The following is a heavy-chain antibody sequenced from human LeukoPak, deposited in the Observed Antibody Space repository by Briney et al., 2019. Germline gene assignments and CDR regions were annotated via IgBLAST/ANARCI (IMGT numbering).Heavy chain of an antibody. V-gene: IGHV1-46*01. CDR3: AREGIVVSAFDI. Sequence: ASVKVSCKASGYTFTTHDIMWVRQAPGQGLEWMGIINPSGGSTSYAQKFQGRVTMTRDMSTSTVYMELSSLRSEDTAVYYCAREGIVVSAFDIWGQGTMVTVSS. CDR2: INPSGGST. J-gene: IGHJ3*02. CDR1: GYTFTTHD. D-gene: IGHD3-22*01.